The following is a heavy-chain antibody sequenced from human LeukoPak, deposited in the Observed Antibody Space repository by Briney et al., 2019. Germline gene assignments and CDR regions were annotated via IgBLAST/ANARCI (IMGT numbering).Heavy chain of an antibody. V-gene: IGHV3-74*01. D-gene: IGHD3-3*01. J-gene: IGHJ3*02. CDR1: EFTFSSYW. Sequence: PGGSLRLSCAASEFTFSSYWMHWVRQAPGKGLVWVSRINSDGSSTKYADSVKGRFTISRDNAKNTLYLQMSSLRAEDTAVYYCARGFTIFGVVNDAFDIWGQGTMVTVSS. CDR3: ARGFTIFGVVNDAFDI. CDR2: INSDGSST.